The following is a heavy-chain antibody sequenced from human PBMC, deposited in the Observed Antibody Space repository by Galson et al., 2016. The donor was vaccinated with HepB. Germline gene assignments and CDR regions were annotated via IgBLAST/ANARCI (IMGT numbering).Heavy chain of an antibody. CDR1: GFTFSKYA. D-gene: IGHD4-17*01. J-gene: IGHJ4*02. Sequence: SLRLSCAASGFTFSKYALHWVRQAPGKGLEWVAVISTNGISQNYEDSVKGRFTVYRDNSKNTVDLQMNSLGTEDTAVYHCARASGDLFDYWGQGTLVTVSS. CDR3: ARASGDLFDY. CDR2: ISTNGISQ. V-gene: IGHV3-30*04.